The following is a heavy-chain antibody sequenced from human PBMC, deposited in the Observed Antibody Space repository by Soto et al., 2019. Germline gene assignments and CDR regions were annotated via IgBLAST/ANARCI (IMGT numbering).Heavy chain of an antibody. CDR3: ARGPGGNSVYFQH. D-gene: IGHD2-21*02. J-gene: IGHJ1*01. CDR1: GGTFSSYA. V-gene: IGHV1-69*06. Sequence: SVKVSCKASGGTFSSYAISWVRQAPGQGLEWMGGIIPIFGTANYAQKFQGGVTITADKSTSTAYMELSSLRSEDTAVYYCARGPGGNSVYFQHWGQGTLVTVSS. CDR2: IIPIFGTA.